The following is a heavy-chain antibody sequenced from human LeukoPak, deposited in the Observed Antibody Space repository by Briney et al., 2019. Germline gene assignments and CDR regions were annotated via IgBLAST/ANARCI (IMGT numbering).Heavy chain of an antibody. Sequence: ASVKVSCKASGYTFTSYYMHWVRQAPGQGLEWMGLINPSGSSTSYAQKFQGRLSLTRDMSTSTDYMERSSLRSEDTAVYYCARDNSVGDTAWWFDPWGQGTLVTVSS. CDR1: GYTFTSYY. J-gene: IGHJ5*02. CDR3: ARDNSVGDTAWWFDP. CDR2: INPSGSST. V-gene: IGHV1-46*01. D-gene: IGHD1-26*01.